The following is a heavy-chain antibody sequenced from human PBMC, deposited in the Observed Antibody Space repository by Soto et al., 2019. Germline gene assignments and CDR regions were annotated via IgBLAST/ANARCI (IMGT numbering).Heavy chain of an antibody. D-gene: IGHD3-10*01. Sequence: QVQLVQSGAEVKKPGASGKVSCKASGYTFTSYDSNWVRQATGQGLERMGWRNPNSGNTGYARKFQGRVTMTSNTSISTAYMELSSLRSEDTAVYYCARGINYYASGDDAFDIWGQGTMVTVSS. V-gene: IGHV1-8*01. CDR2: RNPNSGNT. CDR1: GYTFTSYD. J-gene: IGHJ3*02. CDR3: ARGINYYASGDDAFDI.